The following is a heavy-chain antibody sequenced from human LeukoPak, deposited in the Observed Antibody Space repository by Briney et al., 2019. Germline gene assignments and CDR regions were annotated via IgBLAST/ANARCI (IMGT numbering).Heavy chain of an antibody. D-gene: IGHD6-19*01. CDR2: IYYSGST. V-gene: IGHV4-4*02. CDR3: VWSSGWYHGYFQH. CDR1: GFTFSSYEM. Sequence: GSLRLSCAASGFTFSSYEMNWVRQPPGKGLEWIGEIYYSGSTNYNPSLKSRVTVSIDKSKNQFSLKVNSVTAADTAVYYCVWSSGWYHGYFQHWGQGTLVTVSS. J-gene: IGHJ1*01.